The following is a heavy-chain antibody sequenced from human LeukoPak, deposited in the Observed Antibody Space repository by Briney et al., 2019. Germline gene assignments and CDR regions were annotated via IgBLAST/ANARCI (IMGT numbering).Heavy chain of an antibody. V-gene: IGHV1-46*01. J-gene: IGHJ5*02. Sequence: ASVKVSCKAFGYTFTSNYMHWVRQAPGQGPEWMGVISPSGGSTTYAQKFQGRVTMTRNTSISTAYMELSSLRSEDTAVYYCARTGVKSDPWGQGTLVTVSS. CDR2: ISPSGGST. CDR1: GYTFTSNY. CDR3: ARTGVKSDP.